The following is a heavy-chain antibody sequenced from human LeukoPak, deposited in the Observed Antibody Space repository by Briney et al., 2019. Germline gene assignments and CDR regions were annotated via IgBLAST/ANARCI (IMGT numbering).Heavy chain of an antibody. V-gene: IGHV1-69*13. CDR2: IIPIFGTA. J-gene: IGHJ4*02. CDR1: GGTFSSYA. D-gene: IGHD4-17*01. CDR3: ARVAHDYGDAGIVGYFDY. Sequence: ASVKVSCKASGGTFSSYAINWVRQAPGQVLEWMGGIIPIFGTANYAQKFQGRVTITADESTSTAYMELSSLRSEDTAVYYCARVAHDYGDAGIVGYFDYWGQGTLVTVSS.